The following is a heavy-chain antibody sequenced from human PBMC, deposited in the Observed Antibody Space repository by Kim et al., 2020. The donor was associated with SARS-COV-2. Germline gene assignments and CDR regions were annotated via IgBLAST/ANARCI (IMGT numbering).Heavy chain of an antibody. J-gene: IGHJ4*02. CDR3: ARILYDYVWGSYRDFEY. CDR1: GFSLSTSGMC. Sequence: SGPTLVNPTQTLTLTCTFSGFSLSTSGMCVSWIRQPPGKALEWLALIDWDDDKYYSTSLKTRLTISKDTSKNQVVLTMTNMDPVDTATYDCARILYDYVWGSYRDFEYWGQGTLVTVSS. CDR2: IDWDDDK. V-gene: IGHV2-70*01. D-gene: IGHD3-16*02.